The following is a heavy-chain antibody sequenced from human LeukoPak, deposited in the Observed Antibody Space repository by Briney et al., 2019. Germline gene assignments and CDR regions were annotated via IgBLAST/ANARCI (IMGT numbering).Heavy chain of an antibody. J-gene: IGHJ4*02. D-gene: IGHD5-18*01. CDR2: ISSSSSYI. V-gene: IGHV3-21*01. Sequence: PGGSLRLSCAASGLTFSSYSMNWVRQAPGKGLEWVSSISSSSSYIYYADSVKGRFTISRDNAKSSLYLQMNSLRAEDTAVYYCAREWIQTFDYWGQGTLVTVSS. CDR1: GLTFSSYS. CDR3: AREWIQTFDY.